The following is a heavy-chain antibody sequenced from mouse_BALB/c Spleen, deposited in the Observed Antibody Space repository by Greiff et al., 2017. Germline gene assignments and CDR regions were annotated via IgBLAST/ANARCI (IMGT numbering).Heavy chain of an antibody. CDR1: GFTFNTYA. J-gene: IGHJ3*01. V-gene: IGHV10-1*02. Sequence: EVKLVESGGGLVQPKGSLKLSCAASGFTFNTYAMNWVRQAPGKGLEWVARIRSKSNNYATYYADSVKDRFTISRDDSQSMLYLQMNNLKTEDTAMYYCVRGAGTGFAYWGQGTLVTVSA. CDR3: VRGAGTGFAY. CDR2: IRSKSNNYAT. D-gene: IGHD4-1*01.